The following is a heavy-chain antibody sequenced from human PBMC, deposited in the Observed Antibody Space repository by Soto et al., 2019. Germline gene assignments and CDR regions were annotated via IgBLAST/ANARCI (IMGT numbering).Heavy chain of an antibody. CDR2: ISYDGSNK. CDR3: ARDPVDGYYYDPLDYYYGMDV. D-gene: IGHD3-22*01. CDR1: GFTFSSYA. V-gene: IGHV3-30-3*01. J-gene: IGHJ6*02. Sequence: PGGSLRLSCAASGFTFSSYAMHWVRQAPGKGLEWVAVISYDGSNKYYADSVKGRFTISRDNSKNTLYLQMNSLRAEDTAVYYCARDPVDGYYYDPLDYYYGMDVWGQGTTVTV.